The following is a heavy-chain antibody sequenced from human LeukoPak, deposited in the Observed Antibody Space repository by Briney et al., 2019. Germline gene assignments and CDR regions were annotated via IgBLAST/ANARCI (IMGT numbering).Heavy chain of an antibody. D-gene: IGHD2-2*01. V-gene: IGHV3-30*18. CDR2: ISKDGSSK. J-gene: IGHJ4*02. CDR1: GFTFKTYG. Sequence: GGSLILSCVASGFTFKTYGMHWVRQAPGKGLEWVAGISKDGSSKDYADSVKGRFTNSRDNSKNTMYLQMNSLRVEDTAAYYCAKAAYCTSTSCHFSGYAQRPLDSWGQGTLVTVSS. CDR3: AKAAYCTSTSCHFSGYAQRPLDS.